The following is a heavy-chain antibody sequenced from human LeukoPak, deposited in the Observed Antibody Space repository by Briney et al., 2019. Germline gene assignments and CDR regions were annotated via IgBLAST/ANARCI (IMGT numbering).Heavy chain of an antibody. Sequence: GGSLRLSCAASGFTFSSYAMSWVRQAPGKGLEWVPAISGSGGSTYYADSVKGRFTISRDNSKNTLYLQMNSLRAEDTAVYYCAKGNGGSGWSPYYYYYGMDVWGQGTTVTVSS. CDR2: ISGSGGST. CDR3: AKGNGGSGWSPYYYYYGMDV. D-gene: IGHD6-19*01. CDR1: GFTFSSYA. J-gene: IGHJ6*02. V-gene: IGHV3-23*01.